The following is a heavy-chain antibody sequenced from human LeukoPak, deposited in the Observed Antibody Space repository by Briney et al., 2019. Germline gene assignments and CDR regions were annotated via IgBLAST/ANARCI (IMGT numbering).Heavy chain of an antibody. V-gene: IGHV4-30-4*01. D-gene: IGHD3-22*01. CDR3: ARGRKYYYDSSGYYYLNWFDP. CDR1: GGSISSGDYY. J-gene: IGHJ5*02. CDR2: IYYSGST. Sequence: SETLSLTCTVSGGSISSGDYYWSWIRQPPGKGLEWIGYIYYSGSTYYNPSLKSRVSISVDTSKNQFSLKLSSVTAADTAVYYCARGRKYYYDSSGYYYLNWFDPWGQGTLVTVSS.